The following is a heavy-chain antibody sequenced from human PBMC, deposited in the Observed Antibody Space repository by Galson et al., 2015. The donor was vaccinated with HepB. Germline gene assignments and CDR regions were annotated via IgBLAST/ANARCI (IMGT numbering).Heavy chain of an antibody. J-gene: IGHJ4*02. CDR1: GGTFSSYT. CDR2: IIPILGTA. CDR3: AREGGPYYDSSGYYYFDY. Sequence: SVKVSCKASGGTFSSYTISWVRQAPGQGLEWMGRIIPILGTANYAQKFQGRVTITADESTSTAYMELSSLRSEDTAVYYCAREGGPYYDSSGYYYFDYWGQGTLATVSS. V-gene: IGHV1-69*08. D-gene: IGHD3-22*01.